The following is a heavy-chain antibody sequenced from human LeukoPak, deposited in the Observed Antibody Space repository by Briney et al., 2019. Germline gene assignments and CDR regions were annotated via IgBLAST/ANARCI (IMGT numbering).Heavy chain of an antibody. CDR3: ARGRPHGNDY. D-gene: IGHD4-23*01. CDR1: VFTFSSYW. CDR2: IGSDGSST. V-gene: IGHV3-74*01. J-gene: IGHJ4*02. Sequence: GGALILSCSASVFTFSSYWMNWVPQAPGKGLVWVSRIGSDGSSTTYADSVKGRFSISRDNAKNTLYLQMNSLRVEDTAVYYCARGRPHGNDYWGQGTLVTVSS.